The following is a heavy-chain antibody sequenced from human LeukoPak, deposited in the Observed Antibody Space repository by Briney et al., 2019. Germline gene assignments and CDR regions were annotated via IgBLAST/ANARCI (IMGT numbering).Heavy chain of an antibody. CDR1: GSSFTSYW. D-gene: IGHD2-2*01. Sequence: GAALQISYKGSGSSFTSYWIGWVRPLPGKGLEWMGIIYPGDSDTRYSPSFKGQVTISADKSISTAYLQWSSLKASDTAMYYCARVVPAAMPLDYWGQGTLVTVSS. V-gene: IGHV5-51*01. J-gene: IGHJ4*02. CDR2: IYPGDSDT. CDR3: ARVVPAAMPLDY.